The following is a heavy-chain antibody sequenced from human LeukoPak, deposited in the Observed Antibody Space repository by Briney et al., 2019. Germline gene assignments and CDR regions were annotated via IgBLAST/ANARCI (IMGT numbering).Heavy chain of an antibody. CDR1: GYSFTSYW. J-gene: IGHJ6*03. Sequence: GESLKISCKGSGYSFTSYWIGWVRQMPGKGLEWMGIIYPGDSDTRYSPSFQGQVTISADKSISTAYLQWSSLKASDTAMYYCASRSGSSDYYYYYMDVWGKGTTVTVSS. CDR2: IYPGDSDT. V-gene: IGHV5-51*01. D-gene: IGHD1-26*01. CDR3: ASRSGSSDYYYYYMDV.